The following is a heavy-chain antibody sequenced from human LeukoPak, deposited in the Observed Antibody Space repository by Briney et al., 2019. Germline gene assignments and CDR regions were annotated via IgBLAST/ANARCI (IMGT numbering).Heavy chain of an antibody. Sequence: ASVKVSCKASGYTFTTYGISWVRQAPGQGLEWMGWISAYNGNTNYAQKFQGRVTMTTDTSTSTAYMELRSLRSDDTAVYYCARAPYYYDSSGYSTFDYWGQGTLVTVSS. CDR1: GYTFTTYG. D-gene: IGHD3-22*01. CDR2: ISAYNGNT. J-gene: IGHJ4*02. CDR3: ARAPYYYDSSGYSTFDY. V-gene: IGHV1-18*01.